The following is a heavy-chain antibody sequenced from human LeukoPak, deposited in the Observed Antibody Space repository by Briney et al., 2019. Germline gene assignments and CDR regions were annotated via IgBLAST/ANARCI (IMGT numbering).Heavy chain of an antibody. CDR1: GGSISSYY. J-gene: IGHJ3*02. V-gene: IGHV4-59*01. CDR2: IYYSGST. D-gene: IGHD6-19*01. CDR3: ARGRGEQWLVQLEDAFDI. Sequence: SETLSLTCTVSGGSISSYYWSWIRQPPGKGLEWIGYIYYSGSTNYNPSLKSRVTISVDTSKNQFSLKLSSVTAADTAVYYCARGRGEQWLVQLEDAFDIWGQGTMVTVSS.